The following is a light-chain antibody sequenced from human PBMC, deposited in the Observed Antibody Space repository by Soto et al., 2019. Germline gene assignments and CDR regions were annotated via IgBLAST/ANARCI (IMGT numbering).Light chain of an antibody. CDR1: QSVSSY. J-gene: IGKJ4*01. CDR3: NHLSNCPPI. V-gene: IGKV3-11*01. Sequence: EIVLTQSPATLSLSPGERATLSCRASQSVSSYLAWYQQKPGQAPRLLIYDASNRATGIPARFSGSGSGTNLTRTCSTLGLEDFEVNSCNHLSNCPPIFVGGTKVEIK. CDR2: DAS.